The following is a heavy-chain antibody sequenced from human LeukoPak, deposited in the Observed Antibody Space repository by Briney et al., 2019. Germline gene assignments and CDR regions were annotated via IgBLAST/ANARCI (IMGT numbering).Heavy chain of an antibody. V-gene: IGHV3-23*01. CDR1: GFTSSSYD. J-gene: IGHJ4*02. CDR2: ISSSGDRT. CDR3: AKDGDGDY. D-gene: IGHD2-21*02. Sequence: GGSLSLSCAASGFTSSSYDMAWVRQAPGKGLEWVSSISSSGDRTYYADSVKGRFTISRDNSRNTLYLQMTSLRAEDTAVYYCAKDGDGDYWGQGTLVTVSS.